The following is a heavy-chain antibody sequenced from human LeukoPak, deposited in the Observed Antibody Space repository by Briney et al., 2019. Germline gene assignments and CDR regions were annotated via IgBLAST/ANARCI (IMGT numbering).Heavy chain of an antibody. V-gene: IGHV4-4*07. CDR3: ARDTYYYDSSGYTPLFDY. Sequence: PSETLSFTCTVSGGSISSYYWSWIRQPAGKGLEWIGRIYTSGSTNYNPSLKSRVTMSVDTSKNQFSLKLSSVTAADTAVYYCARDTYYYDSSGYTPLFDYWGQGTLVTVSS. J-gene: IGHJ4*02. CDR1: GGSISSYY. CDR2: IYTSGST. D-gene: IGHD3-22*01.